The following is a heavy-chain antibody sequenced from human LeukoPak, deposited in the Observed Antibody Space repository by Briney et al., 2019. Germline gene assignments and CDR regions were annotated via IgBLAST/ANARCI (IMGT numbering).Heavy chain of an antibody. D-gene: IGHD3-22*01. J-gene: IGHJ3*02. V-gene: IGHV3-23*01. Sequence: GGSLRLSCAASGFTFSSYGMSWVRQAPGKGLEWVSAISGSGGSTYYADSVKGWFTISRDNSKNTLYLHMHSLRAEDTAVYYCAKDHHYYDSSGFSPAYDAFDIWGQGTMVTVSS. CDR1: GFTFSSYG. CDR2: ISGSGGST. CDR3: AKDHHYYDSSGFSPAYDAFDI.